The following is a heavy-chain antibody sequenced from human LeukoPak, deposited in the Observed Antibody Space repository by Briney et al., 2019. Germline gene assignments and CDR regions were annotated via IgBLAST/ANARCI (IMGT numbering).Heavy chain of an antibody. CDR3: ARDLAYGYEEFDY. D-gene: IGHD5-18*01. Sequence: GGSLRLSCAASGFIFRDYYMSWIRQAPGKGLEWVSHISSSGSVMYYEESVKGRFTISRDNAKNSLYLQMSSLRAEDTAVYYCARDLAYGYEEFDYWGQGTLVTVSS. V-gene: IGHV3-11*01. CDR1: GFIFRDYY. CDR2: ISSSGSVM. J-gene: IGHJ4*02.